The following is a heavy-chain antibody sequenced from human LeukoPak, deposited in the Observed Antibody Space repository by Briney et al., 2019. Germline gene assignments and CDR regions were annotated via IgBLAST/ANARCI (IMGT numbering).Heavy chain of an antibody. CDR1: GFTFSSYA. Sequence: GGSLRLSCAASGFTFSSYAMSWVRQAPGKGLEWVSAISGSGGSTYYADSVKGRFTISRDNSKNTLYLQMNSLRAEDTAVYYCAKDFPPEAYNWNSAPFDYWGQRTLVTVSS. D-gene: IGHD1-7*01. CDR2: ISGSGGST. CDR3: AKDFPPEAYNWNSAPFDY. J-gene: IGHJ4*02. V-gene: IGHV3-23*01.